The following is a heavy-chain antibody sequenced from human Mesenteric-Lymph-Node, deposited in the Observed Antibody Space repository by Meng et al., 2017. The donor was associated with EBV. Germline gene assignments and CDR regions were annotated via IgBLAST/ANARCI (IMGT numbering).Heavy chain of an antibody. Sequence: VELRVDLAPAGGSRKVSGYASGFFVMSNEMRWARQAPGKGLEWGSVVYGGTTAYYADSVRGRFIISTDSSKNTLYLQMNSLSADDTDVYFCRVWLSGHDSDYWGQGTLVTVSS. J-gene: IGHJ4*02. CDR1: GFFVMSNE. CDR2: VYGGTTA. V-gene: IGHV3-53*01. CDR3: RVWLSGHDSDY. D-gene: IGHD3-22*01.